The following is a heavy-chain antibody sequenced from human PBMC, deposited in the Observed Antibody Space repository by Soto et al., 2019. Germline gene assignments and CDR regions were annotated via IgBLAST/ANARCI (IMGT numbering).Heavy chain of an antibody. V-gene: IGHV1-3*01. D-gene: IGHD6-19*01. Sequence: ASVKLSCKAPGYTFTGYAMHWVRQAPGQRLEWMGWINAGNGNTKYSQKFQGRVTITRDTSASTAYMELSSLRSEDTAVYYCARAVAVAADFDYWGQGTLVTVSS. J-gene: IGHJ4*02. CDR2: INAGNGNT. CDR1: GYTFTGYA. CDR3: ARAVAVAADFDY.